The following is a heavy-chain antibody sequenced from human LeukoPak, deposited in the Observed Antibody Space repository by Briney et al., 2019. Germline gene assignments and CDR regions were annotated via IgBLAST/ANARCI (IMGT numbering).Heavy chain of an antibody. CDR1: GYTFTNV. D-gene: IGHD2-21*01. V-gene: IGHV1-3*01. CDR3: ARDDCGDTCYPGGY. CDR2: INAGNGDT. Sequence: ASVKVSCKASGYTFTNVVHWVRQAPGQRPEWMGWINAGNGDTKYSQNFQGRVTITRDTPASTAYMELSSLTSEDTALYYCARDDCGDTCYPGGYWGQGTLVTVSS. J-gene: IGHJ4*02.